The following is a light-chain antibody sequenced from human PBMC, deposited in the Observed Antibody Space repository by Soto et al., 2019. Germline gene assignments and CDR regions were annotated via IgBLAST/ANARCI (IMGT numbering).Light chain of an antibody. V-gene: IGLV2-8*01. CDR3: SSYAASNTYV. J-gene: IGLJ1*01. CDR2: EVT. CDR1: SSDVGGYDC. Sequence: QSVLTQPPSASGSPGQSVTISCTGTSSDVGGYDCVSWYQHRPGTAPKFLIYEVTKRPSGVPDRFSGSKSGNTASLTVSGLQPEDEADYFCSSYAASNTYVFGTGTKV.